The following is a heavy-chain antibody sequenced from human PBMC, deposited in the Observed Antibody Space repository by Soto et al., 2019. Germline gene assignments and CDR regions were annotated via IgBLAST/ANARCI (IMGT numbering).Heavy chain of an antibody. Sequence: GGSLRLSCAASGFTFSSYEMNWVRQAPGKGLEWVSYISSSGSTIYYADSVKGRFTISRDNAKNSLYLQMNSLRAEDTAVYYCARDPYCSSTSCYRFDYWGQGTLVTVSS. V-gene: IGHV3-48*03. D-gene: IGHD2-2*01. CDR2: ISSSGSTI. J-gene: IGHJ4*02. CDR3: ARDPYCSSTSCYRFDY. CDR1: GFTFSSYE.